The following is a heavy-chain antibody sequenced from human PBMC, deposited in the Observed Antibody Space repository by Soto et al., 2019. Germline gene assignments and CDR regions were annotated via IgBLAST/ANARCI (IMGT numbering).Heavy chain of an antibody. Sequence: SLRLSCAAAGFTFSNYAMHWVRQAPGKGLEWVAVIWYDASKKYYTDSVKGRFTISGDNSKNTMYLQMNSLRAEDTAVYYCARPVEEQKLGFGMEVWCQG. CDR3: ARPVEEQKLGFGMEV. J-gene: IGHJ6*01. V-gene: IGHV3-33*01. CDR1: GFTFSNYA. CDR2: IWYDASKK. D-gene: IGHD6-13*01.